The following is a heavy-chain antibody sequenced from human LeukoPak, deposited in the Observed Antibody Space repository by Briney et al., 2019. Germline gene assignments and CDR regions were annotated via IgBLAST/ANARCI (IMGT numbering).Heavy chain of an antibody. V-gene: IGHV3-23*01. CDR1: GFTFNNYA. J-gene: IGHJ4*02. Sequence: GGSLRLSCAASGFTFNNYAMSWVRQSPGKGLEWVSASGSNTYYADSVKGRFAISRDNSENTLYLQMNSLRAEDTAVYYCAKAGSAWSRATYAFDSWGQGTLVTVSS. CDR2: SGSNT. D-gene: IGHD6-19*01. CDR3: AKAGSAWSRATYAFDS.